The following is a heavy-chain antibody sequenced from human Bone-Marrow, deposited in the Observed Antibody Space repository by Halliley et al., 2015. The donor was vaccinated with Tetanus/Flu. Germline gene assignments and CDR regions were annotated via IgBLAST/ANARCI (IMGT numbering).Heavy chain of an antibody. CDR3: ARGDYSLYYFDN. Sequence: TLSLTCTVSGGSVRSISTFYWSWIRQAPGKGLEWIGHVYGSGSTSYNPSLQSRVTISVDSPKNHFSLKLNSVTAVDTAVYYCARGDYSLYYFDNWGQGALITVSS. V-gene: IGHV4-61*01. J-gene: IGHJ4*02. D-gene: IGHD4-4*01. CDR2: VYGSGST. CDR1: GGSVRSISTFY.